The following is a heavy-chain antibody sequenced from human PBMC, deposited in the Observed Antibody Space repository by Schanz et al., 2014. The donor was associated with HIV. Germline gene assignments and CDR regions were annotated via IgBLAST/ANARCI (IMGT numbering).Heavy chain of an antibody. V-gene: IGHV3-30-3*01. CDR1: GFTFSSYA. CDR3: AREASLEWLYGVDV. CDR2: ISYDGSNK. D-gene: IGHD3-3*01. Sequence: QVQLVESGGGVVQPGRSLRLSCAASGFTFSSYAMYWVRQAPGKGLEWVAVISYDGSNKYYADSVKGRFTISRDNAKNTLYLQTNSLRGEDTAVYYCAREASLEWLYGVDVWGQGTTVTVSS. J-gene: IGHJ6*02.